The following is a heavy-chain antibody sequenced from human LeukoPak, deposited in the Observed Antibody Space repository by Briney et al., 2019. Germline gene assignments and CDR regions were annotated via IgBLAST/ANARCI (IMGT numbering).Heavy chain of an antibody. V-gene: IGHV3-53*01. D-gene: IGHD2-2*01. CDR2: IYSDGST. Sequence: GGSLRLSCAAAGFTVSSNFMMWVRQAPGKGLEWVSFIYSDGSTYYADSVKGRCTISRDTFRNTLSLQMNNLRAEDTAVYYCARGQLLGQYHYYGMNVWGQGTTVTVSS. J-gene: IGHJ6*02. CDR1: GFTVSSNF. CDR3: ARGQLLGQYHYYGMNV.